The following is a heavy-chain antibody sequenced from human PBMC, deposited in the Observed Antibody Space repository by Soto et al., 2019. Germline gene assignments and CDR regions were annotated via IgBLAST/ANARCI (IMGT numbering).Heavy chain of an antibody. D-gene: IGHD1-1*01. Sequence: EVQLVESGGGLVQPGGSLRLSCAASGFTFSSYDMHWVRQASGKGLEWVSVIGTAGDTYYSGSVKGRFTISRDSLTTSLYLQRNSLRAGDTAVYYCVRDTTGFGYFDSWGQGTLVTVSS. CDR1: GFTFSSYD. V-gene: IGHV3-13*01. CDR2: IGTAGDT. J-gene: IGHJ4*02. CDR3: VRDTTGFGYFDS.